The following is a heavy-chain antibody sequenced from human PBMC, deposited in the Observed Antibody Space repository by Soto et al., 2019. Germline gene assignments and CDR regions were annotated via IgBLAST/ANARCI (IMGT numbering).Heavy chain of an antibody. D-gene: IGHD1-1*01. V-gene: IGHV3-21*01. CDR1: GFTFRSYN. CDR3: ARDHNWSSDY. Sequence: EVQLAESGGGLVKPGWSLRLSCAASGFTFRSYNMNWVRQAPGKGLEWVSSISSSGTYIYYADSVKGRFTISRDNAKNSLYRQMNTLRAEDTAVYYCARDHNWSSDYWGQGTLVTVSS. J-gene: IGHJ4*02. CDR2: ISSSGTYI.